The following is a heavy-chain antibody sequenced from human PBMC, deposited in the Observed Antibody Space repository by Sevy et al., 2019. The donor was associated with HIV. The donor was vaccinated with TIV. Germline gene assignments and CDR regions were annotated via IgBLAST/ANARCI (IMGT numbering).Heavy chain of an antibody. D-gene: IGHD3-22*01. Sequence: GGSLRLSCAASGFIFSDYYMNWVRQAPGKGLEWVSGVSGSGATTLYADSVKGRFSISRDNSKNTLYLQINSLRAEDTAVYYCAKDVYDSSGYYPMGAFDIWGQGTMVTVSS. CDR3: AKDVYDSSGYYPMGAFDI. CDR2: VSGSGATT. V-gene: IGHV3-23*01. CDR1: GFIFSDYY. J-gene: IGHJ3*02.